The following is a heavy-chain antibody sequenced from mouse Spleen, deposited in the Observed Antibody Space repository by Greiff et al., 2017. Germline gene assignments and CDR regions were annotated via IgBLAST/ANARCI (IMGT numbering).Heavy chain of an antibody. CDR3: ARFYYDYDEGDYYAMDY. CDR2: ISSGSSTI. D-gene: IGHD2-4*01. Sequence: EVKLMESGGGLVKPGGSLKLSCAASGFTFSDYGMHWVRQAPEKGLEWVAYISSGSSTIYYADTVKGRFTISRDNAKNTLFLQMTSLRSEDTAMYYCARFYYDYDEGDYYAMDYWGQGTSVTVSS. CDR1: GFTFSDYG. V-gene: IGHV5-17*01. J-gene: IGHJ4*01.